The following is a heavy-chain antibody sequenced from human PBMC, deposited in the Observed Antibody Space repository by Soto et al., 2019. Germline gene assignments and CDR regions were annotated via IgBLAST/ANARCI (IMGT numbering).Heavy chain of an antibody. D-gene: IGHD6-6*01. J-gene: IGHJ6*02. CDR3: TTVDLAARPNYYYGMDV. CDR2: IKRKTDGGTT. V-gene: IGHV3-15*01. CDR1: GFTFSNAW. Sequence: GGSLRLSCAASGFTFSNAWMSWVRQAPGKGLEWVGRIKRKTDGGTTDYAAPVKGRFTISRDDSKNTLYLQMNSLKTEDTAVYYCTTVDLAARPNYYYGMDVWGQGTTVTVSS.